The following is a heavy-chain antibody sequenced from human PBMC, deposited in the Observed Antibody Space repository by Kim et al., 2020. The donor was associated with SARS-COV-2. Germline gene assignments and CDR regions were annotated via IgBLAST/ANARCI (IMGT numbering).Heavy chain of an antibody. CDR1: GIPFTNAW. J-gene: IGHJ1*01. Sequence: GGSLRLSCAVSGIPFTNAWMNWVRQTPGKGLEWIGRIKSKTDGGTADYAAPVKGRFTISRDDSKNTLFLLTSSLKTEDSGVYYCTTVSMRWGQGTLVNVS. D-gene: IGHD2-2*01. V-gene: IGHV3-15*01. CDR2: IKSKTDGGTA. CDR3: TTVSMR.